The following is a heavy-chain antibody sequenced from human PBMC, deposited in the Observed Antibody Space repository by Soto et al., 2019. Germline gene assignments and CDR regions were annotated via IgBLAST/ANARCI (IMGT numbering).Heavy chain of an antibody. J-gene: IGHJ4*02. V-gene: IGHV5-51*01. CDR2: IYPGDSDT. CDR3: ARQRGYTGYDSYYFDY. D-gene: IGHD5-12*01. Sequence: GESLKISCKGAGYSFTNYWIGWVRQMPGKGLEWMGIIYPGDSDTTYSPSFQGQVTMSADKSINTAYLQWSSLKASDTAMYFCARQRGYTGYDSYYFDYWGQGTLVTVSS. CDR1: GYSFTNYW.